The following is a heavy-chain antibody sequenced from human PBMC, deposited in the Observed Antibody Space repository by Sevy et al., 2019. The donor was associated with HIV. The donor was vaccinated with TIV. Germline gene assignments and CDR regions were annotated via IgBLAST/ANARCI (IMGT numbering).Heavy chain of an antibody. CDR1: GFAFSTHA. D-gene: IGHD2-2*01. J-gene: IGHJ4*01. CDR3: ARDGGDRFKWYPDY. Sequence: GGSLRLSCAASGFAFSTHAMHWVRQAPGKGLEWVAVISYEGTETFYAASVEGRFTISRDNSKNMMSLQINSLRPEDTAVYDWARDGGDRFKWYPDYWGHGTLVTVSS. V-gene: IGHV3-30-3*01. CDR2: ISYEGTET.